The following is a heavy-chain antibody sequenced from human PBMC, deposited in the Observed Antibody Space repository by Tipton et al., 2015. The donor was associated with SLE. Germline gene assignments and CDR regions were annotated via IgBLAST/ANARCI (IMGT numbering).Heavy chain of an antibody. V-gene: IGHV4-4*07. J-gene: IGHJ3*02. D-gene: IGHD6-19*01. Sequence: TLSLTCTVSGGPISSYYWSWIRQPAGKGLEWIGRIYTSGSTNYNPSLKSRVTISVETSKNQFYLKLSSMTAGDTAVYYCARKGGWDDPFDIWGQGTMVTVSS. CDR1: GGPISSYY. CDR3: ARKGGWDDPFDI. CDR2: IYTSGST.